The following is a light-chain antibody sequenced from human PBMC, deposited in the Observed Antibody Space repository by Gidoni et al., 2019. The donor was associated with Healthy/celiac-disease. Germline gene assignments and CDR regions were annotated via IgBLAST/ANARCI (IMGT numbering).Light chain of an antibody. CDR3: QVWDSSSDQNV. V-gene: IGLV3-21*02. J-gene: IGLJ1*01. CDR2: DDS. Sequence: SYVLTQPPSVSVAPGQTARITWGGNNIGSKSVHWNQQKQGQPPMLVVYDDSARPAVIPERFSGSNSVNTDTLTISRVEAGDEADYYGQVWDSSSDQNVFGSGTKVTVL. CDR1: NIGSKS.